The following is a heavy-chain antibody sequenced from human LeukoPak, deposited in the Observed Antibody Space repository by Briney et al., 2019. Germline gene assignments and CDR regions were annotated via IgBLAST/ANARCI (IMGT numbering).Heavy chain of an antibody. CDR1: GFTFSSYA. D-gene: IGHD3-22*01. Sequence: GGSLRLSCAASGFTFSSYAMSWVRQAPGKGLEWVSAISGSGGSTYYADSVKGRFTISRDNSKNTLYLQMNSLRAEDTAVYYCAKVGPERITMIVVVITHFDYWGQGTLVTASS. CDR3: AKVGPERITMIVVVITHFDY. V-gene: IGHV3-23*01. J-gene: IGHJ4*02. CDR2: ISGSGGST.